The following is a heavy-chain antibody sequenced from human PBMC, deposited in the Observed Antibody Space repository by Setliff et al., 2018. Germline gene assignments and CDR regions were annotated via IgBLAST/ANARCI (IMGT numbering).Heavy chain of an antibody. V-gene: IGHV4-39*01. D-gene: IGHD3-10*01. CDR3: ARHKSNGSGSYPSLYMDV. CDR1: GGSISSGNYY. CDR2: IYYSGST. J-gene: IGHJ6*03. Sequence: SETLSLTCRVSGGSISSGNYYWGLIRQPPGQGLEWVATIYYSGSTYSNPSLKSRLIISVDAPDNQFSVKLSSVTAADTAVYYCARHKSNGSGSYPSLYMDVWGKGIMVTVSS.